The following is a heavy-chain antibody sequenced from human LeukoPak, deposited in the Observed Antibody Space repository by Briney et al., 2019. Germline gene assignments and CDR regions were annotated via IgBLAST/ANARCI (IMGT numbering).Heavy chain of an antibody. J-gene: IGHJ5*02. CDR3: ARPYDSSAYYYL. V-gene: IGHV4-34*01. CDR1: GGSFSGYY. Sequence: PSETLSLTCAVYGGSFSGYYWSWIRQPPGKRLEWIGEINHSGSTSYNPSLKSRVTISVDTSKNQFSLKLSSVTAADTAVYYCARPYDSSAYYYLWGQGTLVTVSS. D-gene: IGHD3-22*01. CDR2: INHSGST.